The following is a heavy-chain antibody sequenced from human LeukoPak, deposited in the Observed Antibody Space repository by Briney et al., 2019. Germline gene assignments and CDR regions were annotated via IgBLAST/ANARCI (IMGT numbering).Heavy chain of an antibody. CDR1: GLTVNNNY. V-gene: IGHV3-53*01. CDR2: IHNTVRI. Sequence: HPGGSLRLSCAVSGLTVNNNYVNWVRQAPGKGLEWVSVIHNTVRIHYADSVNGRSTISSDTSKNTVYLQMNGLRAEDTAVYYCILTTVATSIEYWGPGTLVTVSP. J-gene: IGHJ4*02. CDR3: ILTTVATSIEY. D-gene: IGHD4-23*01.